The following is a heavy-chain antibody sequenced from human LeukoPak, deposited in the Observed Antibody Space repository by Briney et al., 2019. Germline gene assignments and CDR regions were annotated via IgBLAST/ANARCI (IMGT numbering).Heavy chain of an antibody. D-gene: IGHD3-3*01. CDR1: RGSISSGGYY. CDR3: ARAAILGYYYYYMDV. Sequence: KSSQTLSLTCTVSRGSISSGGYYWSWIRQHPGKGLEWIGYIYYSGSTYYNPSLKSRVTISVDTSKNQFSLKLSSVTAADTAVYYCARAAILGYYYYYMDVWGKGTTVTVSS. V-gene: IGHV4-31*03. J-gene: IGHJ6*03. CDR2: IYYSGST.